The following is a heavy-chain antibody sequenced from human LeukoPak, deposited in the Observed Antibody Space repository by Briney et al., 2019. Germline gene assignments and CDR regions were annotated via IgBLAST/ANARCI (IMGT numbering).Heavy chain of an antibody. CDR2: ISYDGSNK. CDR1: GLTFSSYA. J-gene: IGHJ4*02. V-gene: IGHV3-30-3*01. Sequence: GGSLRLSCAASGLTFSSYAMHWVRQAPGKGLEWVAVISYDGSNKYYADSVKGRFTISRDNSKNTLYLQMNSLRAEDTAVYYCARDYVTHFDYWGQGTLVTVSS. CDR3: ARDYVTHFDY. D-gene: IGHD2-21*02.